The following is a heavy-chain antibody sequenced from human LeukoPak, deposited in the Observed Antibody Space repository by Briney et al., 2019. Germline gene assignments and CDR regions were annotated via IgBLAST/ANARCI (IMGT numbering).Heavy chain of an antibody. CDR3: AREVATIFGVVKGNDY. J-gene: IGHJ4*02. CDR1: GGSISSSSYY. V-gene: IGHV4-39*07. D-gene: IGHD3-3*01. CDR2: IYYSGST. Sequence: SETLSLTCTVSGGSISSSSYYWGWIRQPPGKGLEWIGSIYYSGSTYYNPSLKSRVTISVDTSKNQFSLKLSSVTAADTAVYYCAREVATIFGVVKGNDYWGQGTLVTVSS.